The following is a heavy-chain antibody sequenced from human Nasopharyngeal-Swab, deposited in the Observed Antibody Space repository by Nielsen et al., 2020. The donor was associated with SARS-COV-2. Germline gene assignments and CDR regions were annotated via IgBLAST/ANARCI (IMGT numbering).Heavy chain of an antibody. Sequence: SVKVSCKASGCTFSSYAISWVRQAPGQGLEGMGGIIPSFGTANYAQTFQGRVTITADKSTSTTYMELSSLRSEDTAVYYCATSNKDCYNYSPDYWGQGTLVTVSS. CDR1: GCTFSSYA. D-gene: IGHD5-24*01. J-gene: IGHJ4*02. V-gene: IGHV1-69*06. CDR3: ATSNKDCYNYSPDY. CDR2: IIPSFGTA.